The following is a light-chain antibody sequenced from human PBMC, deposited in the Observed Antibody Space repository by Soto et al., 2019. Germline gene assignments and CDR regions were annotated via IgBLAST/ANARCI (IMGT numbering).Light chain of an antibody. CDR2: EGS. CDR3: CSYAGSSTPSYV. J-gene: IGLJ1*01. CDR1: SSDFGSYNL. Sequence: QSVLTQPASVSGSPGQSITISCTGTSSDFGSYNLVSWYQHHPGKAPKLIIYEGSKRPSGISNRFSGSKSGNTASLTISGLQAEDEADYYCCSYAGSSTPSYVFGSGTKVTVL. V-gene: IGLV2-23*01.